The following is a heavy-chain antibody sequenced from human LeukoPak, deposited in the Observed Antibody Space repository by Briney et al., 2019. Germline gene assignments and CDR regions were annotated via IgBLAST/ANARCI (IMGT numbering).Heavy chain of an antibody. CDR2: ITGSGGST. Sequence: GGSLRLSCAASGFTFSSYDMSWVRQAPGSGLEWVSGITGSGGSTYYADSVKGRFTISRDNSKNTLHLQMNSLRAEDKAVYYCAKGNWGERLDWYFDLWGRGTLVTVSS. V-gene: IGHV3-23*01. D-gene: IGHD1-26*01. CDR1: GFTFSSYD. J-gene: IGHJ2*01. CDR3: AKGNWGERLDWYFDL.